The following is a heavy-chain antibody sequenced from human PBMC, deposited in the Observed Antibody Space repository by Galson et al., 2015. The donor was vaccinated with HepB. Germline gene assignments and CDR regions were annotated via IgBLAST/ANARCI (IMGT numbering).Heavy chain of an antibody. CDR2: IKSKTDGGTT. V-gene: IGHV3-15*01. CDR3: STGFLAIFGVAV. Sequence: SLRLSCAASGFTFSNAWMSWVRQAPGKGLEWVGRIKSKTDGGTTDYAAPVKGRFSISRDDSKNTLHLQMNSLKTEDTAVYYCSTGFLAIFGVAVWGQGTLVTVSS. D-gene: IGHD3-3*01. CDR1: GFTFSNAW. J-gene: IGHJ4*02.